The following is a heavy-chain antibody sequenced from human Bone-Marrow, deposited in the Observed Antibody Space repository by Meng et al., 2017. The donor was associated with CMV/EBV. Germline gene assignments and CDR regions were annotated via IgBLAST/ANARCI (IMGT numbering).Heavy chain of an antibody. V-gene: IGHV5-51*01. CDR3: ARLLTGPNTDDYGMDV. D-gene: IGHD2-2*02. Sequence: KVFCKGSGYSFTSYWIGWVRQMPGKGLEWMGIIYPGDPDTRYSPSFQGQVTISADKSISTAYLQWSSMKASDTAMYYCARLLTGPNTDDYGMDVWGQGTTVTFSS. CDR2: IYPGDPDT. J-gene: IGHJ6*02. CDR1: GYSFTSYW.